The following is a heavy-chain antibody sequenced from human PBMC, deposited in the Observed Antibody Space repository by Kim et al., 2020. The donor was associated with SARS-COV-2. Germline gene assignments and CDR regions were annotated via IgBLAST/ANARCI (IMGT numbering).Heavy chain of an antibody. CDR2: YDPEPGET. Sequence: ASVKVSCKVSGYSLSELSIHWVRQAPGEGLEWMGGYDPEPGETIFAQKFQGRVPMTEDTSTDTAYMELSSLRSEDTAVYYCASGYSSVGGDYWGQGTRGT. CDR3: ASGYSSVGGDY. V-gene: IGHV1-24*01. J-gene: IGHJ4*02. D-gene: IGHD2-15*01. CDR1: GYSLSELS.